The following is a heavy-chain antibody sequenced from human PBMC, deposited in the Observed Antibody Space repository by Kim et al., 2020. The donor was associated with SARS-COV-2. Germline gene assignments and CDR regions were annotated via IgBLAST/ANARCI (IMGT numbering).Heavy chain of an antibody. CDR1: GFTFSSYG. J-gene: IGHJ4*02. Sequence: GGSLRLSCAASGFTFSSYGMHWVRQAPGKGLEWVAVISYDGSNKYYADSVKGRFTISRDNSKNTLYLQMNSLRAEDTAVYYCAKDLGRWGQGTLVTVSS. CDR2: ISYDGSNK. CDR3: AKDLGR. V-gene: IGHV3-30*18. D-gene: IGHD1-26*01.